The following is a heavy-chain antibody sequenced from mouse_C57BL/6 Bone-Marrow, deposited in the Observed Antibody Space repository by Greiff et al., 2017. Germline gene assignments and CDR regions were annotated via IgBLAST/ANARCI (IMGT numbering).Heavy chain of an antibody. CDR1: GFTFSDYY. J-gene: IGHJ2*01. V-gene: IGHV5-12*01. Sequence: DVMLVESGGGLVQPGGSLKLSCAASGFTFSDYYMYWVRQTPEKRLEWVAYISNGGGSTYYPDTVKGRCTISRDNAKNTLYLQMSRLKSEDTAMYYCARQDYSNYFDYWGQGTTLTVSS. D-gene: IGHD2-5*01. CDR3: ARQDYSNYFDY. CDR2: ISNGGGST.